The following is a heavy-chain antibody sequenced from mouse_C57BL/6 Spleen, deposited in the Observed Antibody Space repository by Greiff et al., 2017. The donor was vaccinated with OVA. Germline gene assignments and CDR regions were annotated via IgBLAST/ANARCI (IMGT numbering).Heavy chain of an antibody. Sequence: QVQLQQPGTELVKPGASVKLSCKASVYTFTSYWMHWVKQRPGQGLEWIGNINPSNGGTNYNEKFKGKATLTVDKSSSTAYMQLSSLTSEDSAVYYGAKIYGNYGWFAYWGQGTLVTVSA. CDR3: AKIYGNYGWFAY. J-gene: IGHJ3*01. CDR1: VYTFTSYW. D-gene: IGHD2-1*01. V-gene: IGHV1-53*01. CDR2: INPSNGGT.